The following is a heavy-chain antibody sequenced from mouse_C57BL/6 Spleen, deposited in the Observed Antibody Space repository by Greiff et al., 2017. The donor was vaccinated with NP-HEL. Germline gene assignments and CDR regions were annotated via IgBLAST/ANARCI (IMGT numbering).Heavy chain of an antibody. CDR3: ARGVVTTKGYAMDY. CDR1: GYTFTSYW. J-gene: IGHJ4*01. V-gene: IGHV1-69*01. D-gene: IGHD2-2*01. Sequence: VQLQQPGAELVMPGASVKLSCKASGYTFTSYWMHWVKQRPGQGLEWIGEIDPSDSYTNYNQQFKGQSTLTVDKSSSTAYMQLSSLTSEDSAVDYCARGVVTTKGYAMDYWGQGTSVTVSS. CDR2: IDPSDSYT.